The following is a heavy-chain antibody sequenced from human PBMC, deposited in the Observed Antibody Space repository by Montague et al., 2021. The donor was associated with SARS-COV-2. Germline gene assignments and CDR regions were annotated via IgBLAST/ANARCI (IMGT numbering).Heavy chain of an antibody. CDR1: GFTFSTYN. V-gene: IGHV3-48*04. D-gene: IGHD3-10*01. J-gene: IGHJ3*02. CDR2: ISSGSGAI. Sequence: SLRLSCAASGFTFSTYNMNWVRQIPGKGLEWLSYISSGSGAIFYADAVKGRFTVSRDNAKNSLFLQMNSLRAEDMAVYYCARDQLIRGVPAFDMWGQGTMVTVSS. CDR3: ARDQLIRGVPAFDM.